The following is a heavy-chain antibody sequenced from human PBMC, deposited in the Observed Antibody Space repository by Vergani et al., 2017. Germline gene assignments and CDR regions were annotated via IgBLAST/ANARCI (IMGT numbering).Heavy chain of an antibody. J-gene: IGHJ6*02. V-gene: IGHV4-59*12. Sequence: QVQLQESGPGLVKPSQTLSLTCTVSGGSISSYYWSWIRQPPGKGLEWIGYIYYSGSTNYNPSLKSRVTISVDTSKNQFSLKLSSVTAADTAVYYCARGRRPYYYYGMDVWGQGP. CDR3: ARGRRPYYYYGMDV. CDR2: IYYSGST. CDR1: GGSISSYY.